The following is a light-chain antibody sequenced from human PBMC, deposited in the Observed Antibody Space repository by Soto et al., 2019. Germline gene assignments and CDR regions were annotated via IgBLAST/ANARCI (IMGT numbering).Light chain of an antibody. CDR3: QKSDHLPL. CDR2: DAY. V-gene: IGKV1-33*01. CDR1: HDIGNS. J-gene: IGKJ3*01. Sequence: DIQMTQSPPSLSASVGDRVTITCQASHDIGNSLNWYQDKPGQAPKLVIYDAYNLETGVPSTFSGSGYGTHFTFTISSLRPEDIATYYCQKSDHLPLFGPGTKVEIK.